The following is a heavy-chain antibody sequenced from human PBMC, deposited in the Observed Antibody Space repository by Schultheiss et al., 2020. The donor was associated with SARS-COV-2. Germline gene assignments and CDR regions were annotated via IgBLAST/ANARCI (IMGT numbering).Heavy chain of an antibody. V-gene: IGHV4-59*01. CDR2: IYYSGST. J-gene: IGHJ4*02. Sequence: SETLSLTCTVSGGSISSYYWNWIRQSPGKGLEWIGYIYYSGSTNYNPSLKSRVTMSVDTSKSQFSLKLTSVTAADTAMYYCARGPTRYYFDYWGQGTLVTVSS. CDR3: ARGPTRYYFDY. CDR1: GGSISSYY. D-gene: IGHD5-12*01.